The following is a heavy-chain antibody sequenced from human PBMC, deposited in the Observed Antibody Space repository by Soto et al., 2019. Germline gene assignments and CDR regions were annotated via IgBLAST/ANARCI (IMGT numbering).Heavy chain of an antibody. J-gene: IGHJ4*02. CDR2: IKSKTDGGTT. CDR3: TAWYSSSWYYSDY. CDR1: GFTFSNAW. D-gene: IGHD6-13*01. V-gene: IGHV3-15*07. Sequence: GGSLRLSCAASGFTFSNAWMNWVRQAPGKGLEWVGRIKSKTDGGTTDYAAPVKGRFTISRDDSKNTLYLQMNSLKTEDTAVYYCTAWYSSSWYYSDYWGQGTLVTVSS.